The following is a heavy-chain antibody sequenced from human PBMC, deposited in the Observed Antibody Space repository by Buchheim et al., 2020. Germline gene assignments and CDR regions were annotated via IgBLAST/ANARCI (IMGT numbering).Heavy chain of an antibody. J-gene: IGHJ4*02. CDR2: INHSGTT. Sequence: QVQLQQWGTGLLKPSETLSLTCAVYGGSFSTYYWNWIRQPPGKGLEWIGEINHSGTTNYNPYLKSRVTISVDTSKNQFSLKLSSVTAADTAVYYCAIDGYCSGGSCSYWGQGTL. D-gene: IGHD2-15*01. CDR3: AIDGYCSGGSCSY. CDR1: GGSFSTYY. V-gene: IGHV4-34*01.